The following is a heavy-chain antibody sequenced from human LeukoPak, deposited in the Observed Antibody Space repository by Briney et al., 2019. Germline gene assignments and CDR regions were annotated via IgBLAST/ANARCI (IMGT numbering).Heavy chain of an antibody. V-gene: IGHV4-4*08. J-gene: IGHJ4*02. CDR3: AKVAKYYYGSETYFFFDH. CDR2: IYTSGST. Sequence: SETLSLTCTVFGGSISSYYWSWIRQPTGKGLEWIGYIYTSGSTNYNPSLKSRVTISVDTSKNQFSLKLSPVTAADTAVYYCAKVAKYYYGSETYFFFDHWGQGTLVTVSS. D-gene: IGHD3-10*01. CDR1: GGSISSYY.